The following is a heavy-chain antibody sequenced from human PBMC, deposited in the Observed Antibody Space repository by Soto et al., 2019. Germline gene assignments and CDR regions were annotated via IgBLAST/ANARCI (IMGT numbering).Heavy chain of an antibody. CDR2: IFSNDEK. CDR3: AWVSDERKWELSYYFDY. Sequence: QVTLKESGPVLVKPTETLTLTCTVSGFSLSNARMGVSWIRQPPGKALEWLAHIFSNDEKSYSTSLKSRLTISKDTSKSQVVLTMTNMDPVDTATYYCAWVSDERKWELSYYFDYWGQGTLVTVSS. CDR1: GFSLSNARMG. D-gene: IGHD1-26*01. J-gene: IGHJ4*02. V-gene: IGHV2-26*01.